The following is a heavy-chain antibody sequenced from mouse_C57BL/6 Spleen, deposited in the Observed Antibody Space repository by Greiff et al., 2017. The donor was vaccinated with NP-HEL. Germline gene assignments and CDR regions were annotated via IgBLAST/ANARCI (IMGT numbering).Heavy chain of an antibody. V-gene: IGHV1-82*01. CDR1: GYAFSSSW. CDR3: ARGVLRYLYAMDY. CDR2: IYPGDGDT. D-gene: IGHD1-1*01. Sequence: VQLQESGPELVKPGASVKISCKASGYAFSSSWMNWVKQRPGKGLEWIGRIYPGDGDTNYNGKFKGKATLTADKSSSTAYMQLRSLTSEDSAVYFCARGVLRYLYAMDYWGQGTSVTVSS. J-gene: IGHJ4*01.